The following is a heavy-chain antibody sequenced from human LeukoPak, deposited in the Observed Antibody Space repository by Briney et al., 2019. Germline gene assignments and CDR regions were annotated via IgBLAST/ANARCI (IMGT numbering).Heavy chain of an antibody. V-gene: IGHV3-74*01. Sequence: GGSLRLSCAAPGFTFSSYWMHWVRQPPGRGLVWVSRIKRDGSSIFYADSVKGRFPISRDNAENTLYLQMNSLRAEDTAVYYCARDLDYGGYSNFDYWGQGTLVTVSS. D-gene: IGHD4-23*01. CDR1: GFTFSSYW. CDR2: IKRDGSSI. J-gene: IGHJ4*02. CDR3: ARDLDYGGYSNFDY.